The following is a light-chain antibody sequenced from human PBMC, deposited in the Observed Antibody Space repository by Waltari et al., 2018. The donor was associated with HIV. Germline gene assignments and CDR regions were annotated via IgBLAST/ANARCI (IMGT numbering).Light chain of an antibody. V-gene: IGKV1D-12*01. CDR2: AAS. Sequence: DIHMTQPTSSLSASVGERVTITCRASQGISTYLAWYQQKPGTAPKLLIYAASRLQSGVPSRFSGSGSETDFTLTISSLQPEDFATYYCQQTNSFPFDFGQGTRLEIK. CDR1: QGISTY. J-gene: IGKJ5*01. CDR3: QQTNSFPFD.